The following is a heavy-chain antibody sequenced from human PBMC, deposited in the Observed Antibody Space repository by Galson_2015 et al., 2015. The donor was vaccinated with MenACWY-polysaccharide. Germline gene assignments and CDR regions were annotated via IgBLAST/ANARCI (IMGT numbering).Heavy chain of an antibody. CDR1: GFTFSNFW. V-gene: IGHV3-7*01. J-gene: IGHJ4*02. CDR2: INQDESEK. D-gene: IGHD1-26*01. CDR3: ARTRMVGAHWFDC. Sequence: SLRLSCAASGFTFSNFWMSWVRQAPGKGLEWVASINQDESEKHYVDSVKGRFTVSRDNAKNSVYLQMNSLRAEDTAVYYCARTRMVGAHWFDCWGQGTLVTVSS.